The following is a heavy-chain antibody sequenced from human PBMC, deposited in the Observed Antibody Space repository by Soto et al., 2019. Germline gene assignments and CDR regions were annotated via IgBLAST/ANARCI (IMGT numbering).Heavy chain of an antibody. CDR3: ARDDLWYDGSGSYYPFDY. V-gene: IGHV1-18*01. J-gene: IGHJ4*02. CDR1: GYTFTSYG. Sequence: ASVKVSCKASGYTFTSYGISWVRQAPGQGLERMGWISAYNGNTNYAQKLQGRVTMTTDTSTSTAYMELRSLRSDDTAVYYCARDDLWYDGSGSYYPFDYWGQGTLVTVSS. D-gene: IGHD3-10*01. CDR2: ISAYNGNT.